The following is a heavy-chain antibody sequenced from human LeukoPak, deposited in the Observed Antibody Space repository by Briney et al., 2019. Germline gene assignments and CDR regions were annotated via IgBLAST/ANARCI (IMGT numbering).Heavy chain of an antibody. V-gene: IGHV1-18*01. J-gene: IGHJ4*02. CDR3: ARDPGFGESLTFDY. CDR1: GYTFTSYG. Sequence: GASVKVSCKASGYTFTSYGISWVRQAPGQGLEWMGWTSAYNGNTNYAQKLQGRVTMTTDTSTSTAYMELRSLRSDDTAVYYCARDPGFGESLTFDYWGQGTLVTVSS. CDR2: TSAYNGNT. D-gene: IGHD3-10*01.